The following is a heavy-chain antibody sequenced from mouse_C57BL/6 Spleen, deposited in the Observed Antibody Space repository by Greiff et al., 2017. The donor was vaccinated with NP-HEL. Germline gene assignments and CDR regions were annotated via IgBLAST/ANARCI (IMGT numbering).Heavy chain of an antibody. V-gene: IGHV1-69*01. D-gene: IGHD1-1*01. J-gene: IGHJ4*01. CDR3: ARRIYYGSSYDAMDY. Sequence: VQLQQPGAELVMPGASVKLSCKASGYTFTSYWMHWVKQRPGQGLEWIGEIDPSDSYTNYNQKFKGKSTLTVDKSSSTAYMQISSLTSEDSAVYYCARRIYYGSSYDAMDYWGQGTSVTVSS. CDR2: IDPSDSYT. CDR1: GYTFTSYW.